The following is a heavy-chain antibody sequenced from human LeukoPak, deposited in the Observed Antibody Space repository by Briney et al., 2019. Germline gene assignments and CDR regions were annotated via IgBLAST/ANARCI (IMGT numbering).Heavy chain of an antibody. CDR3: ARDRDNYDILTGYFGHAFDI. Sequence: SVKVSCKASGGTFSSYAISWVRQAPGQGLEWMGGIIPIFGTANYAQKFQGRVTITADESTSTAYMELSSLRSEDTAVYYCARDRDNYDILTGYFGHAFDIWGQGIMVTVSS. D-gene: IGHD3-9*01. J-gene: IGHJ3*02. CDR1: GGTFSSYA. CDR2: IIPIFGTA. V-gene: IGHV1-69*01.